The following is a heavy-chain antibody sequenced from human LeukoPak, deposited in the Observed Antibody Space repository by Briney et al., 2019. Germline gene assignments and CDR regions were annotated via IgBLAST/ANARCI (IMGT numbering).Heavy chain of an antibody. CDR2: ISWNSGSI. CDR3: ARDQTYYYDSSGYYGGRAFDI. CDR1: GFTFDDYA. D-gene: IGHD3-22*01. J-gene: IGHJ3*02. V-gene: IGHV3-9*01. Sequence: PGGSLRLSCAASGFTFDDYAMHWVRQAPGKGLEWVSGISWNSGSIGYADSVKGRFTISRDNAKNSLYLQMNSLRAEDTAVYYCARDQTYYYDSSGYYGGRAFDIWGQGTMVTVSS.